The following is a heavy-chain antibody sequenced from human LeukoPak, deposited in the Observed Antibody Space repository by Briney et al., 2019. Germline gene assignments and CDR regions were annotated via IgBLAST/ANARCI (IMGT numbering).Heavy chain of an antibody. CDR1: GFRVSGSY. D-gene: IGHD3-10*01. J-gene: IGHJ2*01. CDR3: ARDRGHYYGSGSYSQYWCFDL. Sequence: GGSLRLSCVASGFRVSGSYMNWVRQAPGQGLEWVSVIYSDGSGGSTYYRDSVKGRFSIPRDNAKNSLYLQMNSLRAEDTAVYYCARDRGHYYGSGSYSQYWCFDLWGRGTLVTVSS. CDR2: IYSDGSGGST. V-gene: IGHV3-66*01.